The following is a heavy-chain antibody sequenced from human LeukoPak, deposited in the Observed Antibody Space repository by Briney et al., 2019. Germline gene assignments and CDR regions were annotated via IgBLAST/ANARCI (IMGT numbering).Heavy chain of an antibody. D-gene: IGHD5-18*01. Sequence: GGSLRLSCAASGFTFSDYYMSWIRQAPGKGLEWVSHISSSGRTIYYADSVKGRFTISRDNAKNSLYLQMSSLRVEDTAVYYCARDPRGITALVDYFDYWGQGTLVTVSS. CDR3: ARDPRGITALVDYFDY. J-gene: IGHJ4*02. V-gene: IGHV3-11*01. CDR2: ISSSGRTI. CDR1: GFTFSDYY.